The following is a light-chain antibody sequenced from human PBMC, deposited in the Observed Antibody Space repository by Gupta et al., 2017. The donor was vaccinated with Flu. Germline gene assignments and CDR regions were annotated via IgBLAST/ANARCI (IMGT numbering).Light chain of an antibody. CDR1: SSDVGSYNL. CDR3: CSYAGSSTVV. V-gene: IGLV2-23*01. J-gene: IGLJ2*01. CDR2: EGS. Sequence: QSALPQPASVSGSPGQSITISRTGTSSDVGSYNLVSWYQQHPGKAPKLMIYEGSKRPSGVSNRFSGSKSGNTASLTFSGLQAEDEADYYCCSYAGSSTVVFGGGTKLTVL.